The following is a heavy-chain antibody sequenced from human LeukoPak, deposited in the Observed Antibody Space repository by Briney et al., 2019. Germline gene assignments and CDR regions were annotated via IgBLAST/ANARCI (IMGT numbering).Heavy chain of an antibody. CDR3: AKGEKILLWFGESFDY. CDR1: GFTFSSYA. V-gene: IGHV3-23*01. J-gene: IGHJ4*02. D-gene: IGHD3-10*01. Sequence: GGSLRLSCAASGFTFSSYAMSWVRQAPGQGLEWVSAISGSGGSTYYADSVKGRFTISRDNSKNTLYLQMNSLRAEDTAVYYCAKGEKILLWFGESFDYWGQGTLVTVSS. CDR2: ISGSGGST.